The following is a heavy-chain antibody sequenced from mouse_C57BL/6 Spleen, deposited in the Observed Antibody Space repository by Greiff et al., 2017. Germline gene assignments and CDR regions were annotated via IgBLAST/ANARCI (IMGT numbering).Heavy chain of an antibody. J-gene: IGHJ2*01. Sequence: EVQLQESGAELVRPGASVKLSCTASGFNIKDDYMHWVKQRPEQGLEWIGWIDPENGDPEYASKFQGKATITADTSSNTAYLQLSSLTSEDTAVYYCTTTPGYRGYWGQGTTLTVSS. CDR3: TTTPGYRGY. CDR2: IDPENGDP. V-gene: IGHV14-4*01. CDR1: GFNIKDDY. D-gene: IGHD3-1*01.